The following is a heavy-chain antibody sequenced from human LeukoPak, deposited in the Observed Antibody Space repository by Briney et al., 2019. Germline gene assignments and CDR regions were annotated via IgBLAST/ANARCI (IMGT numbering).Heavy chain of an antibody. V-gene: IGHV4-4*02. CDR2: ISHIGGT. Sequence: PSETLSLTCAVSGGSVSSGYLWTWVRQPPGKGLEWIGEISHIGGTYYNPSLKSRVTMSVDKSNNLFSLKLASVTAADTGVYFCARRNYFDFGRFDHFDCWGQGTLVTVSS. CDR3: ARRNYFDFGRFDHFDC. CDR1: GGSVSSGYL. D-gene: IGHD3-22*01. J-gene: IGHJ4*02.